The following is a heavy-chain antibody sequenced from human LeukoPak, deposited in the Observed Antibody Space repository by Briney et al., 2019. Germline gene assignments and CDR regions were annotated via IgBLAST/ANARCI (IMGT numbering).Heavy chain of an antibody. J-gene: IGHJ6*03. D-gene: IGHD3-10*01. CDR2: IYTSGST. Sequence: SETLSLTCTVSGGSTSSYYWGWIRQLAGGGREWVGRIYTSGSTNCNPSFRSRVTMSVDTSKNQLSLKLSSVTAADTDVYYCARGGITMVRGVTVDYYYYYYMDVWGKGTTVTVSS. CDR3: ARGGITMVRGVTVDYYYYYYMDV. CDR1: GGSTSSYY. V-gene: IGHV4-4*07.